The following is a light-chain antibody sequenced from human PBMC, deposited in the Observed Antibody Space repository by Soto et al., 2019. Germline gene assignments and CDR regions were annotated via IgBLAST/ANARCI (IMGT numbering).Light chain of an antibody. CDR3: QQSYSTPQT. CDR1: ESISSW. V-gene: IGKV1-5*03. CDR2: KAS. J-gene: IGKJ1*01. Sequence: DIQMTQSPSTLSASVGDRVTITCRASESISSWLAWYQQKPGKAPKLLIYKASSLESGVPSRFSGSGSGSDFTLTISSLQPEDFATYYCQQSYSTPQTFGQGTKVDIK.